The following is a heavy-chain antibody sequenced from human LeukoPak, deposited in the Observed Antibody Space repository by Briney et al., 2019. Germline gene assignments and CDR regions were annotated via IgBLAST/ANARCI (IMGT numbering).Heavy chain of an antibody. D-gene: IGHD3-10*01. V-gene: IGHV3-74*01. CDR2: INIDERIT. Sequence: GESLRLSCAASGFIFSTQRMHWVRQAPGKGLVWVSYINIDERITGYADSVKGRFTISRDNAKNTLYLQMNSLRAEDTAIYYCFREGGDWGQGTLVTVSS. J-gene: IGHJ4*02. CDR3: FREGGD. CDR1: GFIFSTQR.